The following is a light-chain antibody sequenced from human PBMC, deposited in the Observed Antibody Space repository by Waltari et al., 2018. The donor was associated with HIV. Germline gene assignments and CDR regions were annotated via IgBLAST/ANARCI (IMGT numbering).Light chain of an antibody. CDR3: ASFTDDNTLL. V-gene: IGLV2-14*03. J-gene: IGLJ3*02. CDR2: DVD. CDR1: DRDFALSNF. Sequence: SAVTQPASVSGLPGQSITISCTGDDRDFALSNFVSWYQQHPGKLPRLIVYDVDSRASGISARFSGSKSGHTASLNISGLRAEDEADYYCASFTDDNTLLFGGGTKVTVL.